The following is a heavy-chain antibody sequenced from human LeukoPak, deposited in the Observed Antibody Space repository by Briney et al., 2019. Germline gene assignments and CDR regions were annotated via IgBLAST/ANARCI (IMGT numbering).Heavy chain of an antibody. V-gene: IGHV3-23*01. D-gene: IGHD2-15*01. CDR3: AKDVGCSGGSCYPGAFDY. Sequence: PGGSLRLSCAASGFTFSSYAVSWVRQAPGKGREWVSAISGSGGSTYYADSVKGRFTISRDNYKNTLYLQMNSLRAEDTAVYYCAKDVGCSGGSCYPGAFDYWGQGTLVTVSS. CDR1: GFTFSSYA. CDR2: ISGSGGST. J-gene: IGHJ4*02.